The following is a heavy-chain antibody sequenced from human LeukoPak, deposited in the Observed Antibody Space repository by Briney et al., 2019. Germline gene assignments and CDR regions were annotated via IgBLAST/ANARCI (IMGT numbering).Heavy chain of an antibody. CDR3: ARSDYHNSGSHTVFDAFDI. CDR2: IYYSGST. Sequence: SETLSLACTVSGGSVSSGSYYWSWIRQPPGKGLEWIGYIYYSGSTGYNPSLKSQVTISVDKSKNQFSLKLSFVTAADTAMYYCARSDYHNSGSHTVFDAFDIWGQGTRVTVSS. J-gene: IGHJ3*02. V-gene: IGHV4-61*01. CDR1: GGSVSSGSYY. D-gene: IGHD3-10*01.